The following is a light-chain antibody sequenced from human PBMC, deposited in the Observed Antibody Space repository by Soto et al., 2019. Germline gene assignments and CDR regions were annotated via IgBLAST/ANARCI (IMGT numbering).Light chain of an antibody. CDR2: YNS. J-gene: IGLJ2*01. CDR1: NIGTKS. V-gene: IGLV3-21*01. CDR3: QVWDSSSDHVV. Sequence: SYELTQPPSVSLAPGKTARITCGGNNIGTKSVHWYQQKPGQAPVLVIYYNSDRPSGIPERFSGSNSGNTATLTISRVEVGDEADYYCQVWDSSSDHVVFGGGTKVTVL.